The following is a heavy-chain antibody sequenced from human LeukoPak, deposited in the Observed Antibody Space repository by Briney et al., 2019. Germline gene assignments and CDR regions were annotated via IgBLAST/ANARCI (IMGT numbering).Heavy chain of an antibody. V-gene: IGHV3-23*01. CDR3: AKAWAAAGTFAS. J-gene: IGHJ4*02. Sequence: GGSLRLSCAASEFTFSSYAVQWVRQAPGKGLEWVSGITVSGGTTYYADSVKGRFTISRDTSKNTLYLQMKSLRAEDTAVYYCAKAWAAAGTFASWGQGTLVTVSS. CDR1: EFTFSSYA. D-gene: IGHD6-13*01. CDR2: ITVSGGTT.